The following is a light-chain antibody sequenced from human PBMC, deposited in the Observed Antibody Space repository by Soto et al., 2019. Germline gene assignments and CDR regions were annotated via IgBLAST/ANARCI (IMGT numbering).Light chain of an antibody. CDR2: ENN. J-gene: IGLJ2*01. CDR1: SSNIGNNY. V-gene: IGLV1-51*02. CDR3: GTWDSSLSARV. Sequence: QSVLMQPPSVSAAPGQKVTISCSGSSSNIGNNYVSWYQQLPGTAPKLLIYENNKRPSGIPDRFSGSKSGTSATLGITGLQTGDEADYYCGTWDSSLSARVFGGGTKLTVL.